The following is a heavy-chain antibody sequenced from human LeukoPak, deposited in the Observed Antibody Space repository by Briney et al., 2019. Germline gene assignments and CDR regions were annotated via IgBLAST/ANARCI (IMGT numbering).Heavy chain of an antibody. CDR3: ARAPGGIVVASYYFDY. J-gene: IGHJ4*02. Sequence: ASVKVSCKASGGTFSSYAISWVRQAPGQGLEWMGRIIPILGIANYAQKFQGRVTITADKSTSTAYMELSSLRSEDTAVYYCARAPGGIVVASYYFDYWGQGTLVTVSS. CDR1: GGTFSSYA. V-gene: IGHV1-69*04. D-gene: IGHD3-22*01. CDR2: IIPILGIA.